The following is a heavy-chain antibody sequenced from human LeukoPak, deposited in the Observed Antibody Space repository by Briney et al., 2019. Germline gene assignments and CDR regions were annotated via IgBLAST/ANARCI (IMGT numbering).Heavy chain of an antibody. D-gene: IGHD2-21*01. CDR2: INPNSGAT. J-gene: IGHJ5*02. CDR1: GYTFTDYY. V-gene: IGHV1-2*02. CDR3: ARDERLWGFDP. Sequence: GASVNVSCKASGYTFTDYYIHWVRQAPGQGLEWMGWINPNSGATSYAQKFQGRVIMTRDTSISTAYMELSGLRSDDTAVYYCARDERLWGFDPWGQGTLVTVSS.